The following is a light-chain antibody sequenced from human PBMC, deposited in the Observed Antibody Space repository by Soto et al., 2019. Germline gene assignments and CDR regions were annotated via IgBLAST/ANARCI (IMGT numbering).Light chain of an antibody. J-gene: IGKJ1*01. CDR1: QTIRSNY. CDR3: QQYGSSPWT. CDR2: GAS. V-gene: IGKV3-20*01. Sequence: ETVLTQSPGTLSFSPGERATLSCRASQTIRSNYLAWYRQTPGQAPRLVIYGASNRATGIADRFSGSGSGTDFTLIISRLEPEDFALYYCQQYGSSPWTFGQGTKVEIK.